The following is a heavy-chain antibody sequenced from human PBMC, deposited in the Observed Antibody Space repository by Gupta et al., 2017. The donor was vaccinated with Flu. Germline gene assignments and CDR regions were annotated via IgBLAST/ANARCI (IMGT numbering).Heavy chain of an antibody. V-gene: IGHV3-7*01. Sequence: EVQLVESGGGLVQPGGPLRLPCAPPGSTFLSYGLGWYRRAPGKGLEWVANIKQDGSEKYYVDSVKGRFTISRDNAKNSLYLQMNSLRAEDTAVYYCARGNWGGSYWIRAFDIWGQGTMVTVSS. J-gene: IGHJ3*02. D-gene: IGHD1-26*01. CDR1: GSTFLSYG. CDR3: ARGNWGGSYWIRAFDI. CDR2: IKQDGSEK.